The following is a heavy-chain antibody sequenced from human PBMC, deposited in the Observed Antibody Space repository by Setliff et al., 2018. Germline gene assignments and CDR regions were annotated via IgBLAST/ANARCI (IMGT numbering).Heavy chain of an antibody. J-gene: IGHJ4*02. Sequence: GSLRLSCAASGFTFNKYWMSWVHQAPGKGLEWVANIKEDGSEKNYVDSVKGRFIISRDNAKNSLYLQMNSLRAEDTAVYYCARSPPTVVVTAIQAIFDYWGQGTLVTVSS. V-gene: IGHV3-7*03. D-gene: IGHD2-21*02. CDR2: IKEDGSEK. CDR1: GFTFNKYW. CDR3: ARSPPTVVVTAIQAIFDY.